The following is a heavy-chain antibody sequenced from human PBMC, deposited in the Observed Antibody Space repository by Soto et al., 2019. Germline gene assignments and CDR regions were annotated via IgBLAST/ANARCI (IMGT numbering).Heavy chain of an antibody. CDR3: TRREQTTEPKSDY. V-gene: IGHV3-73*01. J-gene: IGHJ4*02. CDR1: GFSFSGCA. CDR2: IRSKASNYAT. D-gene: IGHD1-26*01. Sequence: GGSLRLSCAASGFSFSGCAMHWVRQASGKGLEWLGRIRSKASNYATAHAASVNGRFTISRDDSKNTVYLQMNSLKTEDTAVYYCTRREQTTEPKSDYWGQGTLVTVSS.